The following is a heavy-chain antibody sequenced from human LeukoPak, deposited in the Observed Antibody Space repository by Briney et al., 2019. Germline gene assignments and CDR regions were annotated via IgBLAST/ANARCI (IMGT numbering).Heavy chain of an antibody. J-gene: IGHJ4*02. CDR3: ARDPEGGFPDFFDF. Sequence: GRSLRLSCAASGFTFNNYRMHWIRQAPGKGLEWVAVIAHDGSQAYYADPVKGRFSISRDDSRNTVSPQMNSLRLEDTAVYYCARDPEGGFPDFFDFWGQGTLVTVSS. CDR2: IAHDGSQA. CDR1: GFTFNNYR. D-gene: IGHD1-14*01. V-gene: IGHV3-30*03.